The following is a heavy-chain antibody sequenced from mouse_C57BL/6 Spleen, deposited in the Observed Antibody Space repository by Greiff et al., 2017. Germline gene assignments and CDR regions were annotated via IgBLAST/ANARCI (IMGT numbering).Heavy chain of an antibody. Sequence: QVQLQQSGAELVKPGASVKLSCKASGYTFTSYWMQWVKQRPGQGLEWIGEIDPSDSYTNYNQKFKGKATLTVDTSSSTAYMQLSSLTSEDSAVYYCARKNYSNYWYYFDYWGQGTTLTVSS. CDR2: IDPSDSYT. V-gene: IGHV1-50*01. J-gene: IGHJ2*01. CDR3: ARKNYSNYWYYFDY. D-gene: IGHD2-5*01. CDR1: GYTFTSYW.